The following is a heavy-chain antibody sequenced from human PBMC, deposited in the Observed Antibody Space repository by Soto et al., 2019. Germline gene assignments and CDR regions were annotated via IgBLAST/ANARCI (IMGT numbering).Heavy chain of an antibody. D-gene: IGHD3-10*01. J-gene: IGHJ6*02. CDR1: EFSFDDYD. CDR3: AKVRGHYYYGMDV. V-gene: IGHV3-23*01. Sequence: GGSLRLSCAASEFSFDDYDMNWVRQAPGKGLEWVSGISGSGDATYYAGSLKGRFTISRDISKNTLYLQMNSLRAEDTAVYYCAKVRGHYYYGMDVWGQGTTVTVSS. CDR2: ISGSGDAT.